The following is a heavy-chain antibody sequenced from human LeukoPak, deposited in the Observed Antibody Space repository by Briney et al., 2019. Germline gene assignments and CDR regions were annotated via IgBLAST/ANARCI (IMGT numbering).Heavy chain of an antibody. CDR3: ARDPRAMVRGVNTFDI. V-gene: IGHV3-66*01. Sequence: GESLRLSCAASGFTVSSNYMSWVRQAPGKGLEWVSVIYSGGSTYFADSVKGRFTISRDKSKNTLYLQMNSLRAEDTAVYYCARDPRAMVRGVNTFDIWGQGTMVTVSS. J-gene: IGHJ3*02. CDR1: GFTVSSNY. CDR2: IYSGGST. D-gene: IGHD3-10*01.